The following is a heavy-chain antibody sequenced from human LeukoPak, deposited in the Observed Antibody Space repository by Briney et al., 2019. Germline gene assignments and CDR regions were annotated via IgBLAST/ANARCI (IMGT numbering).Heavy chain of an antibody. J-gene: IGHJ4*02. CDR3: ATSRTFDY. Sequence: ETLSLTCTVSGGSISSSSYYWGWIRQPPGKGLEWVANIKQDGSEKYYVDSVKGRFTISRDNAKNSLYLQMNSLRVEDTAVYYCATSRTFDYWGQGTLVTVSS. V-gene: IGHV3-7*01. CDR2: IKQDGSEK. CDR1: GGSISSSSYY.